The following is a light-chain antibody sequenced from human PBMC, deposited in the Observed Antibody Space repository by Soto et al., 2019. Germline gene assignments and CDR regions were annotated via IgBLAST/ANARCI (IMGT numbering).Light chain of an antibody. CDR1: SGHRSYI. J-gene: IGLJ2*01. Sequence: QLVLTQSSSASASLGSSVKLTCTLSSGHRSYIIAWHQQQPGKAPRYLMKLEGSGSYIKGSGVPDRFSGSSSGADRYLTMSNLQSEDEADYYCETWDSNIRVFGGGTKLPS. V-gene: IGLV4-60*03. CDR2: LEGSGSY. CDR3: ETWDSNIRV.